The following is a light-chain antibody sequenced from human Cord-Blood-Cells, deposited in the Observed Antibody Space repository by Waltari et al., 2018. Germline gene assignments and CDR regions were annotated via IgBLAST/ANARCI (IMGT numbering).Light chain of an antibody. V-gene: IGKV3-11*01. CDR3: QQRSNWPFT. CDR2: DAS. Sequence: EIVLTQSPATLSLSPGERATLSCRASQSVSSYLAWYQQKPGQAPRLLIYDASNSATGIPARVSGSGSGTDFTLTISSLEPEDFAVYYCQQRSNWPFTFGGGTKVEIK. CDR1: QSVSSY. J-gene: IGKJ4*01.